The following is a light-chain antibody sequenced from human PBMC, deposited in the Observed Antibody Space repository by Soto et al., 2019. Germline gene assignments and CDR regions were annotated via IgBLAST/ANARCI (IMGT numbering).Light chain of an antibody. Sequence: QSVLTQPRSVSGSPGESVTISCTGTSSDVRTYNYVSWYQQQPDKAPKLVIYDVTERPSGVPDRFSGSKSDNTASLTISGLQAEDEADYYCCSHAGTFTFVFGTGTKVTV. CDR1: SSDVRTYNY. CDR3: CSHAGTFTFV. CDR2: DVT. V-gene: IGLV2-11*01. J-gene: IGLJ1*01.